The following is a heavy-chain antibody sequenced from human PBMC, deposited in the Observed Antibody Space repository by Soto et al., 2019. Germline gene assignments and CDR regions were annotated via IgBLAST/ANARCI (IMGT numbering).Heavy chain of an antibody. CDR1: GFTFSSYS. CDR3: ARDSEGGHSNYYYYYSMDV. V-gene: IGHV3-21*01. Sequence: PGGSLRLSCAASGFTFSSYSMNWVRQAPGKGLEWVSSISSSSSYIYYADSVKGRFTISRDNAKNSLYLQMNSLRAEDTAVYYCARDSEGGHSNYYYYYSMDVWGQGTTVTVSS. CDR2: ISSSSSYI. D-gene: IGHD4-4*01. J-gene: IGHJ6*02.